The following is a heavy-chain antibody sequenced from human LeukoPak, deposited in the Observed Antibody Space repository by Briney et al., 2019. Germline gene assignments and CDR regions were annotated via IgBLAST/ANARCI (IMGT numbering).Heavy chain of an antibody. J-gene: IGHJ4*02. Sequence: GESLRLSCAASGFTFSSYAMSWVRQAPGKGLEWVSAISGSGGSTYYADSVKGRFTISRDNSKNTLYLQMNSLRAEDTAVYYCAKDYYDSSGYRSKDLDYWGQGTLVTVSS. CDR3: AKDYYDSSGYRSKDLDY. CDR1: GFTFSSYA. CDR2: ISGSGGST. D-gene: IGHD3-22*01. V-gene: IGHV3-23*01.